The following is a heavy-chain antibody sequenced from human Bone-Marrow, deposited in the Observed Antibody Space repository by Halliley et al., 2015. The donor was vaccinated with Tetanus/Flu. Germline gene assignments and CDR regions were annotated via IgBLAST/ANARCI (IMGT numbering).Heavy chain of an antibody. Sequence: SLRLSCAASGFTFSSFTFSRYWMHWVRQAPGKGLVWVSRINEDGSRIDYADSVKGRFTISRDNAENTLYLQMNSLRAEDTAVYYCTTYCTTSTCQKPLGMDVWGQGTTVTVSS. CDR1: GFTFSSFTFSRYW. CDR2: INEDGSRI. J-gene: IGHJ6*02. CDR3: TTYCTTSTCQKPLGMDV. D-gene: IGHD2-8*01. V-gene: IGHV3-74*01.